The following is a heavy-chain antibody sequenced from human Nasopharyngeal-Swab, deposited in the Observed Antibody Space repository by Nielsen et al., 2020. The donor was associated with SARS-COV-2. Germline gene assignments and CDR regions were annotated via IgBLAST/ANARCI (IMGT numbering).Heavy chain of an antibody. J-gene: IGHJ3*02. V-gene: IGHV1-2*04. CDR1: GYTLTGYY. CDR2: INPNSGGT. D-gene: IGHD2-21*02. CDR3: ARSHIVVVTDAFDI. Sequence: ASVTVSCKASGYTLTGYYMHWVRQAPGQGLEWMGWINPNSGGTNYAQKFQGWVTMTRDTSISTAYMELSRLRSDDTAVYYCARSHIVVVTDAFDIWGQGTMVTVSS.